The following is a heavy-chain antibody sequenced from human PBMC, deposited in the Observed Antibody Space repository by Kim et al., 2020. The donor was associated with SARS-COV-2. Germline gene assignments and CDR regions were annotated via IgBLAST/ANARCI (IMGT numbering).Heavy chain of an antibody. D-gene: IGHD1-26*01. Sequence: PGSVKGRFTISRENAKNSLYLQMISLRAGETAVYYCAGSSGSSHGDAFDIWGQGTMVSVSS. J-gene: IGHJ3*02. CDR3: AGSSGSSHGDAFDI. V-gene: IGHV3-13*01.